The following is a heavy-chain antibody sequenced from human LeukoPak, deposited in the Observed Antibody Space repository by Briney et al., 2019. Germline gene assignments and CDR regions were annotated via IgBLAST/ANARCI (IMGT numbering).Heavy chain of an antibody. V-gene: IGHV1-46*01. D-gene: IGHD3-10*01. Sequence: ASVKVSCKASGYTFTSYYMHWVRQAPGQGLEWIGIINPSGGSTSYAQKFQGRVTMTRDMSTSTVYMELSSLRSEDTAVYYCARVGGSRSYYGEFDYWGQGTLVTVSS. CDR1: GYTFTSYY. CDR3: ARVGGSRSYYGEFDY. J-gene: IGHJ4*02. CDR2: INPSGGST.